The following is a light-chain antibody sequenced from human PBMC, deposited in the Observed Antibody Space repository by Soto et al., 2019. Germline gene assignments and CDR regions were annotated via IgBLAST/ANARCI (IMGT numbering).Light chain of an antibody. Sequence: EIVLTHSPGTLSLSPGERATLSCSASQSVSTRSLAWYQQKPGQAPRLLISGASSRAADIPGRFSGSGSGTEFTLTISSLQPDDFATYYCQQYNSYPWTFGQGTKVDIK. J-gene: IGKJ1*01. V-gene: IGKV3-20*01. CDR1: QSVSTRS. CDR2: GAS. CDR3: QQYNSYPWT.